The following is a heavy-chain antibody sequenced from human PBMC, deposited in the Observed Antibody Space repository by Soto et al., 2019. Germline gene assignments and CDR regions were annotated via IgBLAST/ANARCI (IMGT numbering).Heavy chain of an antibody. CDR1: GGTFSSYT. CDR2: IIPILGIA. V-gene: IGHV1-69*02. CDR3: AGSTYRNPLNYSYYRDV. Sequence: SVKVSCKASGGTFSSYTISWVRQAPGQGLEWMGRIIPILGIANYAQKFQGRVTITADKSTSTAYMELSSLRSEDTAVYYCAGSTYRNPLNYSYYRDVGGKGTTVTVPS. J-gene: IGHJ6*03. D-gene: IGHD4-4*01.